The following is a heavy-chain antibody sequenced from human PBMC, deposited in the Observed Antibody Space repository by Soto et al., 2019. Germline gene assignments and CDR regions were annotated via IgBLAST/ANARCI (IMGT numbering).Heavy chain of an antibody. CDR3: ARRDDTYNWNHVDGFDY. CDR2: IYYSGST. J-gene: IGHJ4*02. D-gene: IGHD1-20*01. Sequence: QLQLQESGPGLVKPSETLSLTCTVSGGSISSSSYYWGWIRQPPGKGLEWIGSIYYSGSTYYNPSLKRRVTISVDTSKNQFSLKLSSVTAADTAVYYCARRDDTYNWNHVDGFDYWGQGTLVTVSS. CDR1: GGSISSSSYY. V-gene: IGHV4-39*01.